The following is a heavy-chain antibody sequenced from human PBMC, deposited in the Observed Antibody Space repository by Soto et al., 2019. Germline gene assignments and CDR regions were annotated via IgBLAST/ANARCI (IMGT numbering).Heavy chain of an antibody. Sequence: QLQLQESGSGLVKPSQTLSLTCAVSGGSISSGGYSWSWIRQPPGKGLEWIGYIYHSGSTYYNPSIKSRVTISVDRSKNQFSLKLSSVTAADTAVYYCARRSSSTLSRFDYWGQGTLVTVSS. CDR1: GGSISSGGYS. V-gene: IGHV4-30-2*01. CDR3: ARRSSSTLSRFDY. CDR2: IYHSGST. D-gene: IGHD2-2*01. J-gene: IGHJ4*02.